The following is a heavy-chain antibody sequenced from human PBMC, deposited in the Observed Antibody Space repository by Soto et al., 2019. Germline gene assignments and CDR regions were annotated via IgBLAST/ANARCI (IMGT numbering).Heavy chain of an antibody. Sequence: QVQLVQSGAEVKKPGSSVKVSCKASGGTFSSYAISWVRQAPGQGLEWMGGFNPIFETANYAQKFQGRVKITADESTNTAYMERSSLRSEDTAVYYCTRGITLIRGVIPPGYYYGMDVWGQGTTVAVSS. CDR1: GGTFSSYA. CDR2: FNPIFETA. V-gene: IGHV1-69*01. J-gene: IGHJ6*02. D-gene: IGHD3-10*01. CDR3: TRGITLIRGVIPPGYYYGMDV.